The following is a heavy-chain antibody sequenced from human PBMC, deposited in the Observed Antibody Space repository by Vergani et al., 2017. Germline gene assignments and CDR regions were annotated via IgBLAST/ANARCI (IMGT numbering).Heavy chain of an antibody. D-gene: IGHD6-19*01. V-gene: IGHV4-34*01. Sequence: QVQLQQWGAGLLKPSETLSLTCAVYGGSFSGYYWRWIRKPPGTGLEWIGEINHSGSTNYNPSRKSRITIEVDRSKNQYPLKLSSVTAADTAVYFCAREHSSCWGVRRILFDYWGQGTLVTVSS. CDR3: AREHSSCWGVRRILFDY. CDR1: GGSFSGYY. J-gene: IGHJ4*02. CDR2: INHSGST.